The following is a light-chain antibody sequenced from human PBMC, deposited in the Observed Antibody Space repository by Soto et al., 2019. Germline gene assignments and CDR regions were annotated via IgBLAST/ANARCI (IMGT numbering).Light chain of an antibody. J-gene: IGKJ1*01. CDR3: QQYGSSLTWT. CDR1: QSVSSSY. V-gene: IGKV3-20*01. CDR2: GAS. Sequence: EILLTQSPCTLSLSPGERATLSCRASQSVSSSYLAWYQQKPGQAPRLLIYGASSRATGIPDRFSGSGSGTDFTLTISRLEPEDFAVYYCQQYGSSLTWTFGQGTKV.